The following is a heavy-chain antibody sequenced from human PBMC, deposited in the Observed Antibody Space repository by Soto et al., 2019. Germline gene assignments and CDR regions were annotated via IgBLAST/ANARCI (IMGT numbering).Heavy chain of an antibody. Sequence: GASVKVSCKASGYTFTSYAMHWVRQAPGQRLEWMGWINAGNGNTKYSQKFQGRVTITRDTSASTAYMELSSLRSEDTAVYYCARGWFGEFNWFDPWGQGTLVTVSS. CDR2: INAGNGNT. J-gene: IGHJ5*02. CDR1: GYTFTSYA. V-gene: IGHV1-3*01. D-gene: IGHD3-10*01. CDR3: ARGWFGEFNWFDP.